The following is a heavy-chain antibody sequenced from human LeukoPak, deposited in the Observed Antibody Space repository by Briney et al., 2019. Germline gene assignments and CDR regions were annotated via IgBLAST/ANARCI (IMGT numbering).Heavy chain of an antibody. CDR3: ARRPGYCSSTSCRGGFDP. D-gene: IGHD2-2*01. J-gene: IGHJ5*02. CDR2: IYPGDSDT. V-gene: IGHV5-51*01. Sequence: GESLKISCKGSGYSFTSYWIGWVRQMPGKGLEWMGIIYPGDSDTRYSPSFQGQGTISADKSISTAYLQWSSLKASDTAMYYCARRPGYCSSTSCRGGFDPWGQGTLVTVSS. CDR1: GYSFTSYW.